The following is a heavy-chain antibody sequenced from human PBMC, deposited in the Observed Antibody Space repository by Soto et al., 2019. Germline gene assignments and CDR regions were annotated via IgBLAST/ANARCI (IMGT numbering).Heavy chain of an antibody. CDR3: TRWSGGSCSDAFDI. V-gene: IGHV3-49*03. D-gene: IGHD2-15*01. Sequence: PGWSLRLSCTASGFTFGDYAMSWFRQAPGKGLEWVGFIRSKAYGGTTEYAASVKGRFTISRDDSKSIAYLQMNSLKTEDTAVYYCTRWSGGSCSDAFDIWGQGTMATVSS. CDR1: GFTFGDYA. J-gene: IGHJ3*02. CDR2: IRSKAYGGTT.